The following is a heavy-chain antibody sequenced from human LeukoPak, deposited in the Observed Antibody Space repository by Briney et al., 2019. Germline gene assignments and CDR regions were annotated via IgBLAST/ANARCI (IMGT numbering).Heavy chain of an antibody. CDR1: GYTLTELS. Sequence: ASVKVSCKVPGYTLTELSMHWVRQAPGKGLEWMGGFDPEDGETIYAQKFQGRVTMTEDTSTDTAYMELSSLRSEDTAVYYCARAGRFLEWLSVKVFDYWGQGTLVTVSS. J-gene: IGHJ4*02. CDR3: ARAGRFLEWLSVKVFDY. D-gene: IGHD3-3*01. CDR2: FDPEDGET. V-gene: IGHV1-24*01.